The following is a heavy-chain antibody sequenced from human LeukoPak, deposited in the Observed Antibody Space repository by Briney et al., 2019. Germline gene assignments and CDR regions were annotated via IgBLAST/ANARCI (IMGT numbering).Heavy chain of an antibody. J-gene: IGHJ6*03. CDR2: IRSKANSYAT. V-gene: IGHV3-73*01. CDR3: AKGSKLVVITRDHYMAV. D-gene: IGHD3-22*01. Sequence: GGSLKLSCAASGFTFSGSTMHWVRQASGKGLEWVGRIRSKANSYATAYAASVKGRFTISRDDPKNTAYLQMNSLRAGDTAVYYCAKGSKLVVITRDHYMAVWGKGTTVTISS. CDR1: GFTFSGST.